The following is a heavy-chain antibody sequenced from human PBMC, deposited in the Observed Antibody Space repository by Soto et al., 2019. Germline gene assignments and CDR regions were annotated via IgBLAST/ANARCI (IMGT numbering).Heavy chain of an antibody. CDR2: ISGSGGST. D-gene: IGHD3-9*01. CDR1: GFTFSSYA. Sequence: GGSLRLSCAASGFTFSSYAMSWVRQAPGKGLEWVSAISGSGGSTYYADSVKGRFTISRDNSKNTLYLQMNSLRAEDTAVYYCAKDSIRYFDWPYYFDYWGQGTLVTVSS. J-gene: IGHJ4*02. V-gene: IGHV3-23*01. CDR3: AKDSIRYFDWPYYFDY.